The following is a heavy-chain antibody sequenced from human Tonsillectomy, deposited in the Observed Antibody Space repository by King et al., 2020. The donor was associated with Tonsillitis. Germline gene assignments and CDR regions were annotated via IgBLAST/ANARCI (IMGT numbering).Heavy chain of an antibody. V-gene: IGHV3-11*01. D-gene: IGHD1-26*01. CDR3: ARERRGSYFTFAV. CDR2: MSSSGSAR. J-gene: IGHJ3*01. CDR1: YF. Sequence: YFMSWIRQAPGKGLEWISYMSSSGSARHYAESVKGRFTISRDNAKNSLHLQMNSLRVDDSAIYYCARERRGSYFTFAVWGFRILFAFSS.